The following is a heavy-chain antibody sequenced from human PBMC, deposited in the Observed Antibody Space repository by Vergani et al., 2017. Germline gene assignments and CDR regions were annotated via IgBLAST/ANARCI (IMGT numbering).Heavy chain of an antibody. CDR3: AXDSQYCSSTSCDTERYYYYGMDV. V-gene: IGHV3-30*18. Sequence: QVQLVESGGGVVQPGRSLRLSCAASGFTFSSYGMHWVRQAPGKGLGWVAVISYDGSNKNYADSGKGRFTISRDNSKNTLYLQMNSLRAEDTAVYYCAXDSQYCSSTSCDTERYYYYGMDVWGQGTTVTVSS. D-gene: IGHD2-2*02. CDR1: GFTFSSYG. J-gene: IGHJ6*02. CDR2: ISYDGSNK.